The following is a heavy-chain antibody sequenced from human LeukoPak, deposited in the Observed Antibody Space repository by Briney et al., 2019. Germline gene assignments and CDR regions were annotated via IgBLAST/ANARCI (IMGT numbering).Heavy chain of an antibody. J-gene: IGHJ4*02. D-gene: IGHD2-2*02. CDR2: ISYDGSNK. CDR3: ARDAEYQLLNPGMATN. Sequence: PGRSLRLSCAGSGFIFSNYAVHWVRQAPGKGLEWVAVISYDGSNKYYADSVKGRFTISRDNSKNTLYLQMNSLRAEDTAVYYCARDAEYQLLNPGMATNWGQGTLVTVSS. CDR1: GFIFSNYA. V-gene: IGHV3-30-3*01.